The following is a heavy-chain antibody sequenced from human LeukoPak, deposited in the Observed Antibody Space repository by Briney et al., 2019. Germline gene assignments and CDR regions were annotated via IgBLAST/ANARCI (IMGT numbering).Heavy chain of an antibody. J-gene: IGHJ4*02. V-gene: IGHV4-59*12. CDR3: ARSMVRGASFDY. CDR1: GGSISSYY. Sequence: PSETLSLTCTVSGGSISSYYWSWIRQPPGKGLEWIGYIYYSGSTNYNPSLKSRVTISVDTSKNQFSLKLSSVTAADTAVYYCARSMVRGASFDYWGQGTLVTVSS. CDR2: IYYSGST. D-gene: IGHD3-10*01.